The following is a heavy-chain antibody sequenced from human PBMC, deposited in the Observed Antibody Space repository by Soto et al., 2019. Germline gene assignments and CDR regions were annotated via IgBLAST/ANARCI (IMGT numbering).Heavy chain of an antibody. CDR3: ARRYGGTLDS. V-gene: IGHV4-59*08. J-gene: IGHJ4*02. Sequence: QVQLQESGPGLVKPSETLSLTCTVSGGSISSYYWSWIRQPPGKGLEWIGYIYYSGGTNYNPSLKSRVTISVDTSKNQFSLKLSSVTAADTAVYYCARRYGGTLDSWGQGTLVTVSS. CDR2: IYYSGGT. D-gene: IGHD4-17*01. CDR1: GGSISSYY.